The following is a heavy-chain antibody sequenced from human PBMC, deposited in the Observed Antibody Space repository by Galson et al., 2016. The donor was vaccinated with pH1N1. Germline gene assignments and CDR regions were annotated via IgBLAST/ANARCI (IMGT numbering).Heavy chain of an antibody. J-gene: IGHJ4*01. CDR1: GGPISSSSYH. V-gene: IGHV4-39*01. D-gene: IGHD6-19*01. Sequence: ETLSLTCTVPGGPISSSSYHWGWIRQPPGKGLEWIGSIHYSGRTYYNPSLKSRVTISVDPSKNQFSLKLSSVTAADTAVYYCARVLAVAGTFNFDSWGHGTLLTVSS. CDR3: ARVLAVAGTFNFDS. CDR2: IHYSGRT.